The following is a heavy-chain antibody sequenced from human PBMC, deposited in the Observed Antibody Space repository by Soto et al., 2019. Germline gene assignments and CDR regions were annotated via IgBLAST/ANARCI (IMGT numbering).Heavy chain of an antibody. V-gene: IGHV3-9*01. Sequence: EVQLVESGGGLVQPGRSLRLSCAASGFSFNDHAMHWVRQAPGKGLEWVAGISWHGGSIAYGDSVRGRFTISRDNAKNSLHLQMNRLRVEDTALYYCVKDIDEDEYSGYDDAFDIWGQGTMVTVSS. CDR2: ISWHGGSI. D-gene: IGHD5-12*01. CDR3: VKDIDEDEYSGYDDAFDI. J-gene: IGHJ3*02. CDR1: GFSFNDHA.